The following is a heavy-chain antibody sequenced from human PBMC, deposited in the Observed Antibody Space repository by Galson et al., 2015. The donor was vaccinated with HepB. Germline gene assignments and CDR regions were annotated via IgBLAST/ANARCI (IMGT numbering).Heavy chain of an antibody. CDR1: GYTFTNYG. D-gene: IGHD4-11*01. J-gene: IGHJ5*02. CDR2: ISADSGNT. CDR3: TRSTVTTNSDWFDP. V-gene: IGHV1-18*01. Sequence: SVKVSCKVSGYTFTNYGISWVRQAPGQGLEWLGWISADSGNTKYAQKFQGRVTMTTDTSTSTAYMDLRSLRSDDTAVYYCTRSTVTTNSDWFDPWGPGTLVTVSS.